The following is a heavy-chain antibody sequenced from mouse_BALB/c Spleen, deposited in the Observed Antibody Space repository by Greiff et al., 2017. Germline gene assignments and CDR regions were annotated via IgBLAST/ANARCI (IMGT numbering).Heavy chain of an antibody. J-gene: IGHJ2*01. D-gene: IGHD2-10*02. CDR1: GYSITSDYA. CDR3: ARWYGNPYYFDY. Sequence: EVQLQQSGPGLVKPSQSLSLTCTVTGYSITSDYAWNWIRQFPGNKLEWMGYISYSGSTSYNPSLKSRISITRDTSKNQFFLQLNSVTTEDTATYYCARWYGNPYYFDYWGQGTTLTVSS. CDR2: ISYSGST. V-gene: IGHV3-2*02.